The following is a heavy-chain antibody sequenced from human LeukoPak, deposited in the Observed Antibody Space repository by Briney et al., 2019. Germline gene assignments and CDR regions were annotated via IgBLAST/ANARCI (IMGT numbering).Heavy chain of an antibody. V-gene: IGHV3-11*01. Sequence: GGSLRLSCAASGFTFSDYYMSWIRQAPGKGLEWVSYISSSGSTIYYADSVKGRFTISRDNAKNSLYLQMNSLRAEDTAVYYCARGIYYDFWSGYRRVYYYMDVWGKGTTVTVSS. J-gene: IGHJ6*03. CDR3: ARGIYYDFWSGYRRVYYYMDV. CDR1: GFTFSDYY. D-gene: IGHD3-3*01. CDR2: ISSSGSTI.